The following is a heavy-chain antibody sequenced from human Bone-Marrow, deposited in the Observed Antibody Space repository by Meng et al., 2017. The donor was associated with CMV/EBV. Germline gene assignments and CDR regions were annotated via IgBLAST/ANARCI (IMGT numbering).Heavy chain of an antibody. CDR2: FIPMFGTA. CDR3: RFYTAMVTGFDY. J-gene: IGHJ4*02. Sequence: SVKVSCKASGDTFINYAISWVRQAPGQGLEWMGGFIPMFGTAKYAQKFQGRLTITTDESSSTAYMELSSLRSEDTAVYYCRFYTAMVTGFDYWGQGTLVTVSS. D-gene: IGHD5-18*01. CDR1: GDTFINYA. V-gene: IGHV1-69*05.